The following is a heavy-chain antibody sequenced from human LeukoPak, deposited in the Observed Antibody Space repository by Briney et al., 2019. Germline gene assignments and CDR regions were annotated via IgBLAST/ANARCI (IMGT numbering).Heavy chain of an antibody. J-gene: IGHJ6*04. Sequence: ASVKVSCKASGYTFTSYGISWVRQAPGQGLEWMGWISAYNGNTNYAQKLRGRVTITTDTSTSTAYMELRSLRSDDTAVYYCARDQRERQQLATLLVMYYYYYGMDVWGKGTTVTVSS. CDR3: ARDQRERQQLATLLVMYYYYYGMDV. V-gene: IGHV1-18*04. D-gene: IGHD6-13*01. CDR2: ISAYNGNT. CDR1: GYTFTSYG.